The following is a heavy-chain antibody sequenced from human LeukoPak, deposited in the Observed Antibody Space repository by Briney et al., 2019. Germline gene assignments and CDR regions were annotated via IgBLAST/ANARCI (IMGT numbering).Heavy chain of an antibody. D-gene: IGHD3-3*01. J-gene: IGHJ5*02. V-gene: IGHV4-34*01. Sequence: SETLSLTCAVYGGSFSGNYWSWIRQPPGKGLEWIGEINHSGSTNYNPSLKSRVTISVDTSKNQFSLKLSSVTAADTAVYYCARGLKERITIFGVVIIRGRWFDPWGQGTLVTVSS. CDR2: INHSGST. CDR1: GGSFSGNY. CDR3: ARGLKERITIFGVVIIRGRWFDP.